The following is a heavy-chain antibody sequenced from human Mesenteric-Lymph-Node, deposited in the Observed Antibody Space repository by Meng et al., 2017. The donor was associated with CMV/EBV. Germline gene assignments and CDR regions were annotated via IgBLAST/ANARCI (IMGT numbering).Heavy chain of an antibody. CDR3: AKGPSRYSAFVFLYY. CDR1: GFTFTTYG. V-gene: IGHV3-30*02. CDR2: VSYDGRTQ. Sequence: GGSLRLSCATSGFTFTTYGMHWVRQAPGKGVEWVAFVSYDGRTQHYADSMRGRFTISRDNSQTTVYLQMNSLRPEDTATYYCAKGPSRYSAFVFLYYWGQGTLVTVSS. D-gene: IGHD2-21*01. J-gene: IGHJ4*02.